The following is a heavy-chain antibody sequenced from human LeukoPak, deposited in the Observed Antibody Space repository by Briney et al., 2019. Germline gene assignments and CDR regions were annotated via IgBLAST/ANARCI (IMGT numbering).Heavy chain of an antibody. J-gene: IGHJ6*03. CDR3: IRTLIVATSPYMDV. V-gene: IGHV3-74*01. CDR1: GFTFSSYW. D-gene: IGHD5-12*01. Sequence: GESLKISCAASGFTFSSYWMHWVRQAPGKGLVWVSRVNSDGTGTTYADSVEGRFTISRDNAKNTVYLQMHSLRAEDTAIYYCIRTLIVATSPYMDVWGKGTTVTVSS. CDR2: VNSDGTGT.